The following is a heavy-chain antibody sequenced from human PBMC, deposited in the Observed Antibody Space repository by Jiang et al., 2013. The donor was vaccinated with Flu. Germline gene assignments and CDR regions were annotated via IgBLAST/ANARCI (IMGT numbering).Heavy chain of an antibody. V-gene: IGHV6-1*01. Sequence: YGDSVSSDRSAWNWIRQSPSRGFEWLGRTYYRSKWYNDYAISVESRITIKSDTSKNQFSLQLNSVTPEDAAVYYCVRGGHLDCWGQGTQVTVSS. CDR2: TYYRSKWYN. J-gene: IGHJ4*02. D-gene: IGHD3-16*01. CDR3: VRGGHLDC. CDR1: GDSVSSDRSA.